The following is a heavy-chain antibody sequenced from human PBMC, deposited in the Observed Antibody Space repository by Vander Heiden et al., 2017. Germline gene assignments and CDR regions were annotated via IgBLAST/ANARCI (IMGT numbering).Heavy chain of an antibody. Sequence: EVQLVESGGGLVQPGGSLRLSCAASGFPFRSYWMTWVRQAPGKGLEWVANIEQGGSERYFVDSVKGRFTISRDNAKNSLYLQMNSLRAEDTAVYYCARGLVNRFFDYWGLGTLVTVSS. V-gene: IGHV3-7*01. J-gene: IGHJ4*02. CDR1: GFPFRSYW. CDR2: IEQGGSER. CDR3: ARGLVNRFFDY.